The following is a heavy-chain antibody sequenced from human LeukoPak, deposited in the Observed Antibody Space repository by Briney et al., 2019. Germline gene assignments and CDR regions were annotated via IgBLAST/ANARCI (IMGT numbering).Heavy chain of an antibody. CDR3: ARGNGDSRDYYYYYMDV. D-gene: IGHD2-21*02. J-gene: IGHJ6*03. CDR1: GDTFTSYD. Sequence: ASVKVSCKASGDTFTSYDINWVRQTPGQGLERIGWKNPNSGNTGYSQKFQGRVTMTRNTSISTAYMELSSLRSEDTAVYYCARGNGDSRDYYYYYMDVWGEGTTVTVSS. V-gene: IGHV1-8*01. CDR2: KNPNSGNT.